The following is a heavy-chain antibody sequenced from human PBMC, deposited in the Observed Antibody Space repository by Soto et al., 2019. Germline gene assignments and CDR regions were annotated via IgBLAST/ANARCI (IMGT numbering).Heavy chain of an antibody. D-gene: IGHD2-15*01. CDR1: GFIFSTSW. V-gene: IGHV3-7*05. Sequence: GGSLRLSCGGSGFIFSTSWMTWVRQAPGKGLEWVAGINEDGSQEYYVDSVKGRFIISRDNARNSLYLQMNSLRAEDTAVYYCARDRAFTCYDYWGQGTVVTVSS. J-gene: IGHJ4*02. CDR3: ARDRAFTCYDY. CDR2: INEDGSQE.